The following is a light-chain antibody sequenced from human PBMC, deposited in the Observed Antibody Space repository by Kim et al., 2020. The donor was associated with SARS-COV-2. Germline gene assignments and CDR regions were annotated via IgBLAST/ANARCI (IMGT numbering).Light chain of an antibody. CDR2: GAS. J-gene: IGKJ1*01. V-gene: IGKV3-15*01. CDR1: QGVGSI. CDR3: QQYNNWPPWT. Sequence: GKRAPLPCRASQGVGSILAWSQPRRGQAPRLLICGASTRATGIPAKFSGSGSGTEFTLTISSLQSEDFAVYYCQQYNNWPPWTFGQGTKVDIK.